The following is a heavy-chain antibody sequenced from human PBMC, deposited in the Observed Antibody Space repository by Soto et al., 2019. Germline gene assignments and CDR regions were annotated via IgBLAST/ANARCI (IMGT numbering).Heavy chain of an antibody. CDR3: ASSGWWYFDD. D-gene: IGHD6-19*01. Sequence: SETLSLTCTVSGGSISSSSYYWGWIRQPPGKGLEWIGSIYYSGSTYYNPSLKSRVTISVDTSKNQFSLKLSSVTAADTAVYYCASSGWWYFDDRGQGTLVTVSS. CDR1: GGSISSSSYY. CDR2: IYYSGST. V-gene: IGHV4-39*01. J-gene: IGHJ4*02.